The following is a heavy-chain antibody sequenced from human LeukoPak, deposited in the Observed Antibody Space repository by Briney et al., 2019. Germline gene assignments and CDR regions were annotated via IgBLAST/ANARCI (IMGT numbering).Heavy chain of an antibody. V-gene: IGHV1-46*01. Sequence: ASLKLSCKASEYTFTKYYIHWVRQAPGQGIGWVGVINPSDGTKNYAQKFRGRITMTRDTSTTTVYMELSSLRSDDTAMYYCARERRESSSGDFDIWGQGTILTVSS. J-gene: IGHJ3*02. D-gene: IGHD3-10*01. CDR1: EYTFTKYY. CDR2: INPSDGTK. CDR3: ARERRESSSGDFDI.